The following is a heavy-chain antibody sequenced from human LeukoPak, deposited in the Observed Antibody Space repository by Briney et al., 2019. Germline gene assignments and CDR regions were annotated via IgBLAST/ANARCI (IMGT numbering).Heavy chain of an antibody. CDR2: TYYRSKWYN. J-gene: IGHJ5*02. CDR3: ARGSAAAGPANWFDP. V-gene: IGHV6-1*01. Sequence: SQTLSLTCAISGDSVSSNGAAWNWIRQSPSRGLEWLGRTYYRSKWYNDYAVSVKSRITINPDTSKNQFSLQLNSVTPEDTAVYYCARGSAAAGPANWFDPWGQGTLVTVSS. D-gene: IGHD6-13*01. CDR1: GDSVSSNGAA.